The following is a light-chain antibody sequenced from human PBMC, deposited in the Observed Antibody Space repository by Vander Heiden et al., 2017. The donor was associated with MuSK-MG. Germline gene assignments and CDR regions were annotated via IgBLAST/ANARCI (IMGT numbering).Light chain of an antibody. CDR2: DAS. V-gene: IGKV3-11*01. CDR3: QQRINGQYMYT. Sequence: EIVLTQSPATLSLSPGERATLSCRASQSVSSYLAWYQLKPGQAPRLLIYDASNRATGIQARFSGSGYGTDFTLTISSREPEDFAVYYCQQRINGQYMYTFGQGTKLEIK. J-gene: IGKJ2*01. CDR1: QSVSSY.